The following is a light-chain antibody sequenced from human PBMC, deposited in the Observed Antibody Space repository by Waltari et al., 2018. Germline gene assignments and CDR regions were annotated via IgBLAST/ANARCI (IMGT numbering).Light chain of an antibody. CDR3: QAWDSSTYHVV. V-gene: IGLV3-1*01. CDR1: KLGDQS. Sequence: SYELTQPPSVSVSPGQTASITCSGDKLGDQSACWYQQKPGQSPVVVLNQDTKRPSGIPERFSGSNSGNTATLTISGTQAMDEADYYCQAWDSSTYHVVFGGGTKLTVL. CDR2: QDT. J-gene: IGLJ2*01.